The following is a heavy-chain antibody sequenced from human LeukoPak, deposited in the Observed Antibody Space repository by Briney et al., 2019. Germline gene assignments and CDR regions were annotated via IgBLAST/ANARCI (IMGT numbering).Heavy chain of an antibody. CDR2: IRYDGSNK. J-gene: IGHJ4*02. V-gene: IGHV3-30*02. CDR3: AKDIMTTVTTSADY. Sequence: GGSLRLSCAASGFTFSSYGMHWVRQAPGKGLEWVAFIRYDGSNKYYADSVKGRFTISRDNSKNTLYLQMNSLRAEDTAVYYCAKDIMTTVTTSADYWGQGTLVTVSS. D-gene: IGHD4-17*01. CDR1: GFTFSSYG.